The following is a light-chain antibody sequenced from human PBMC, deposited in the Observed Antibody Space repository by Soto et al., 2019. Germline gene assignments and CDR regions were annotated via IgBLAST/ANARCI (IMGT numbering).Light chain of an antibody. CDR2: DVS. J-gene: IGLJ1*01. Sequence: QSALTQPASVSGSPGQSITISCTGSSSDVGGYNFVSWYQQHPGKVPKLMIYDVSSRPSGVSDRFSGSKSDNTASLTISGLQAEDEGDYYCSSYTISSTHVFGSGTKLTVL. CDR3: SSYTISSTHV. V-gene: IGLV2-14*03. CDR1: SSDVGGYNF.